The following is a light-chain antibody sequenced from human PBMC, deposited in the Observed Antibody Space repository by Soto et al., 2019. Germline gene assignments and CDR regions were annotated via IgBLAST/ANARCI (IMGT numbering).Light chain of an antibody. CDR1: SSDVGGYNY. V-gene: IGLV2-8*01. CDR3: YSYAGRNNFV. J-gene: IGLJ1*01. Sequence: QSVLPQPPSASGSPGQSVTISCTGTSSDVGGYNYVSRYQQHPGKAPKLMIYEVSKRPSGVPDRFSGSKSGNTASLTVSGLLAEDEADYYCYSYAGRNNFVFGTGTKVTVL. CDR2: EVS.